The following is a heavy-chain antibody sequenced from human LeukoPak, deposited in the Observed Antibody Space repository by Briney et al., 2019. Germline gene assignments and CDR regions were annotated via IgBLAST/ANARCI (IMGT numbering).Heavy chain of an antibody. V-gene: IGHV4-38-2*01. CDR2: IYHSGST. CDR1: GYSISSGYY. D-gene: IGHD1-14*01. CDR3: ARRLTGGREAFDI. J-gene: IGHJ3*02. Sequence: SETLSLTCAVSGYSISSGYYWGWIRQPPGKGLEWIGSIYHSGSTYYNPSLKSRVTISVDTSKNQFSLKLSSVTAADTAVHYCARRLTGGREAFDIWGQGTMVTVSS.